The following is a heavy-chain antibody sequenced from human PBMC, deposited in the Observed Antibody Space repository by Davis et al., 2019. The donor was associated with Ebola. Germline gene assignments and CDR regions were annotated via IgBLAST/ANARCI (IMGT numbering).Heavy chain of an antibody. CDR2: INAGNGNT. J-gene: IGHJ6*02. CDR3: AFEYSSSSGRYYYYGMDV. Sequence: ASVKVSCKASGYTFTSYAMHWVRQAPGQRLEWMGWINAGNGNTRYSQKFQGRVTITRDTSASTAYMELSSLRSEDTAVYYCAFEYSSSSGRYYYYGMDVWGQGTTVTVSS. CDR1: GYTFTSYA. V-gene: IGHV1-3*01. D-gene: IGHD6-6*01.